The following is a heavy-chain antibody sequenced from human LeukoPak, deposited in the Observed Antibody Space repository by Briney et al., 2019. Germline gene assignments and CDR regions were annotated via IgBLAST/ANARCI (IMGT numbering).Heavy chain of an antibody. Sequence: PSETLSLTCTVSGGSISSSSYYWGWIRQPPGKGLEWIGSIYYSGSTYYNPSLKSRVTISVDTSKNQFSLKLSSVTAADTAVYYCARAGVGLSSSSRALRFDPWGQGTLVTVSS. CDR3: ARAGVGLSSSSRALRFDP. J-gene: IGHJ5*02. D-gene: IGHD6-6*01. CDR1: GGSISSSSYY. V-gene: IGHV4-39*07. CDR2: IYYSGST.